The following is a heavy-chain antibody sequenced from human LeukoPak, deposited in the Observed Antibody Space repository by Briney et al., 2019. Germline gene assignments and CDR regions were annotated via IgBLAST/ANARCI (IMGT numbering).Heavy chain of an antibody. CDR2: ISGTLYTI. V-gene: IGHV3-48*04. CDR3: ARDPRGITALVDYFDY. Sequence: GGSLRLSCAASGFTFSSYTMNWVRQAPGKGLEWLAYISGTLYTIYYADSVRGRFTISRDNAKNSLYLQMSSLRVEDTAVYYCARDPRGITALVDYFDYWGQGTLVTVSS. D-gene: IGHD5-18*01. J-gene: IGHJ4*02. CDR1: GFTFSSYT.